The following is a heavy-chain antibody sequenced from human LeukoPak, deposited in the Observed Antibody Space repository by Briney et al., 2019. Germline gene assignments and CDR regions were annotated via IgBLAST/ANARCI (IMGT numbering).Heavy chain of an antibody. CDR1: GFTFSSYS. CDR2: ISSSSSYI. V-gene: IGHV3-21*01. Sequence: PGGSLRLSCAASGFTFSSYSMNWVRQAPGKGLEWVSSISSSSSYIHYADSVKGRSTISRDNAKNSLYLQMNSLRAEDTAVYYCARDRGITGTTSLDYWGQGTLVTVSS. D-gene: IGHD1-20*01. J-gene: IGHJ4*02. CDR3: ARDRGITGTTSLDY.